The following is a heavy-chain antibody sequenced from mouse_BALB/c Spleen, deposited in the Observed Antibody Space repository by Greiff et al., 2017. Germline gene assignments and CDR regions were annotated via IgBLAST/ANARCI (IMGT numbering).Heavy chain of an antibody. CDR2: ISSGSSTI. CDR1: GFTFSSFG. J-gene: IGHJ3*01. CDR3: ARETEGFAY. Sequence: EVQGVESGGGLVQPGGSRKLSCAASGFTFSSFGMHWVRQAPEKGLEWVAYISSGSSTIYYADTVKGRFTISRDNPKNTLFLQMTSLRSEDTAMYYCARETEGFAYWGQGTLVTVSA. V-gene: IGHV5-17*02.